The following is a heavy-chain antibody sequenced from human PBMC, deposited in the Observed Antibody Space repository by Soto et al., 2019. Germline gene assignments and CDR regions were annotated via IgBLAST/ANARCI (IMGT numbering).Heavy chain of an antibody. CDR3: AKTPGMRGWFDP. J-gene: IGHJ5*02. CDR1: GYSFTSHY. V-gene: IGHV1-46*01. CDR2: IYPGGVNI. Sequence: ASVKVSCKAIGYSFTSHYMHWVRQAPGQGLEWMGTIYPGGVNIGYAQKFKGRVTMTKDTSTSTVYMELNSLRAEDTAVYYCAKTPGMRGWFDPWGQGTPVTVSS.